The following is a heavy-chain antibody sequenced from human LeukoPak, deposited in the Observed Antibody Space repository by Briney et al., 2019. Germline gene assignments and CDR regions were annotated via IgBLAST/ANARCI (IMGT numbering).Heavy chain of an antibody. CDR1: GFTFSSYW. Sequence: PGGSLRLSCAASGFTFSSYWMSWVRQAPGKGLEWVANIKQDGSEKYYVDSVKGRFTISRDNAKNSLYLQMNSLRAEDTAVYYCARVGPPETDYFDYWGQGTLVTVSS. D-gene: IGHD3/OR15-3a*01. V-gene: IGHV3-7*01. CDR2: IKQDGSEK. CDR3: ARVGPPETDYFDY. J-gene: IGHJ4*02.